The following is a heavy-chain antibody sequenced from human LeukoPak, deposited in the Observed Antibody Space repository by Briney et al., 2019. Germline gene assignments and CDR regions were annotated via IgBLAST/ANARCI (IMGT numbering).Heavy chain of an antibody. Sequence: PGGSLRLSCAASGFTFSSYSMNWVRQPPGKGLEWVSSISSSSSYIYYADSVKGRFTISRDNAKNSLYLQMNSLTAEDTAVYYCVTSRGVVTSIFDYWGQGTLVTVSS. J-gene: IGHJ4*02. CDR1: GFTFSSYS. D-gene: IGHD2-21*02. V-gene: IGHV3-21*01. CDR2: ISSSSSYI. CDR3: VTSRGVVTSIFDY.